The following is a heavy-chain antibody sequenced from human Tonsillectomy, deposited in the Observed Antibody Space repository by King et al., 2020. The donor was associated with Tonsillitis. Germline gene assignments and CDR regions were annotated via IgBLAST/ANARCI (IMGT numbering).Heavy chain of an antibody. V-gene: IGHV2-5*02. CDR3: AHSSGWLFDY. D-gene: IGHD6-19*01. J-gene: IGHJ4*02. CDR1: GFSLSTSVVG. CDR2: LYWDDDN. Sequence: TLTESGPTLVKPTQTLTLTCTFSGFSLSTSVVGVGWIRQPPGKAREWLALLYWDDDNRYSPSLRSRLTLSKDTSKNQVVLTMSNMDPMDTATYYCAHSSGWLFDYWGQGTLVTVSS.